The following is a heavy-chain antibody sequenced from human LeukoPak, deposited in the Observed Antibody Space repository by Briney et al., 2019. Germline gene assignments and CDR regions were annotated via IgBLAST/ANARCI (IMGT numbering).Heavy chain of an antibody. D-gene: IGHD1-26*01. V-gene: IGHV3-23*01. Sequence: GGSLRLSCAASGFTFSSYAMSWVRQAPGKGLEGVSAISGSGGSTYYADSVRGRFTISRDNSKNTLYLQMNSLRAEDTAVYYCAKRAVGATTFVEYFQHWGQGTLATVSS. CDR3: AKRAVGATTFVEYFQH. CDR1: GFTFSSYA. J-gene: IGHJ1*01. CDR2: ISGSGGST.